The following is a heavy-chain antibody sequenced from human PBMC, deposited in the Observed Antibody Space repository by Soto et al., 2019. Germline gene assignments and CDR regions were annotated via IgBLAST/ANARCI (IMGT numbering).Heavy chain of an antibody. D-gene: IGHD2-15*01. CDR1: GYTFTGYY. CDR3: ARGACSGGTCYRPDAFDM. J-gene: IGHJ3*02. CDR2: INPNSGGT. Sequence: GASVKVSCKAPGYTFTGYYIHWVRQAPGQGLEWMGWINPNSGGTNYAQKFQGWLTMTRDTSISTAYMELSRLRSDDTAVYYCARGACSGGTCYRPDAFDMWG. V-gene: IGHV1-2*04.